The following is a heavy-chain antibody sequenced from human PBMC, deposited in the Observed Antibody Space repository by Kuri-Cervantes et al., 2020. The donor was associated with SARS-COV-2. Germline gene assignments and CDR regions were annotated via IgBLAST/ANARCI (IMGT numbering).Heavy chain of an antibody. CDR2: ITSRPTM. J-gene: IGHJ4*02. V-gene: IGHV3-69-1*01. Sequence: GESLKISCVASGFSFRYYAMNWVRQAPGKGLEWISYITSRPTMYYADSVKGRFTVSRDNAKDSVYLQMNNLRVEDTAVYYCAREARQYCDSSTCYVGPSDDYWGQGTLVTVSS. CDR3: AREARQYCDSSTCYVGPSDDY. D-gene: IGHD2-2*01. CDR1: GFSFRYYA.